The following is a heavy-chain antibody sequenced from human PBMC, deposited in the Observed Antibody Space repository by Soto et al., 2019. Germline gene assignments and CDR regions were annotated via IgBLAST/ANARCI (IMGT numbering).Heavy chain of an antibody. CDR3: ARHVYYDVLKKNY. D-gene: IGHD3-9*01. CDR1: GVSFTNYW. CDR2: IYPGNSDT. V-gene: IGHV5-51*01. Sequence: GESLKISCKGSGVSFTNYWIGWVRQMPGKGLEWMGIIYPGNSDTRYSPSFQGQVTISADTSISTAYLEWSSLKASDTAIYYCARHVYYDVLKKNYWGQGTLVTVSS. J-gene: IGHJ4*02.